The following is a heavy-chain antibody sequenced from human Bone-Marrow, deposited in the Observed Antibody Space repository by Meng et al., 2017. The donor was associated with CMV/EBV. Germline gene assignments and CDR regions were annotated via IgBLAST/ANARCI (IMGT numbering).Heavy chain of an antibody. V-gene: IGHV3-53*01. Sequence: GGSLRLSCAASGFTVSSNYMSWVRQAPGKGLEWVSVIYSGGSTYYADSVKGRFTISRDNSKNTLYLQMNSLRAEDTAVYYCAKAGTIYDSSGRRRPFDYWGEGTLVTVSS. CDR2: IYSGGST. J-gene: IGHJ4*02. CDR1: GFTVSSNY. D-gene: IGHD3-22*01. CDR3: AKAGTIYDSSGRRRPFDY.